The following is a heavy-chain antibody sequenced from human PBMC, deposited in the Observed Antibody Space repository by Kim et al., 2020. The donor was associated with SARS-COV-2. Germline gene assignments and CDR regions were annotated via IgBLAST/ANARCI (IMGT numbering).Heavy chain of an antibody. CDR2: INHSGST. Sequence: SETLSLTCAVYGGSFSGYYWSWIRQPPGKGLEWIGEINHSGSTNYNPSLKSRVTISVDTSKNQFSLKLSSVTAADTAVYYCARGPDEYDSSGYYSNDYWG. V-gene: IGHV4-34*01. D-gene: IGHD3-22*01. J-gene: IGHJ4*01. CDR1: GGSFSGYY. CDR3: ARGPDEYDSSGYYSNDY.